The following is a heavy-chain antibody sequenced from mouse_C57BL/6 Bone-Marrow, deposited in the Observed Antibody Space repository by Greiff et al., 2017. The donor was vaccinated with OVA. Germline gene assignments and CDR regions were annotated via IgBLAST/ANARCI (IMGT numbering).Heavy chain of an antibody. V-gene: IGHV5-4*01. CDR2: ISDGGCYT. J-gene: IGHJ1*03. D-gene: IGHD1-1*01. CDR3: AREGIITTVVAGDWYFDV. CDR1: GFTFSSYA. Sequence: EVQGVESGGGLVKPGGSLKLSCAASGFTFSSYAMSWVRQTPEKRLEWVATISDGGCYTYYPDNVKGRFTISRDNAKNNLYLQMSHLKSEDTAMYYCAREGIITTVVAGDWYFDVWGTGTTVTVSS.